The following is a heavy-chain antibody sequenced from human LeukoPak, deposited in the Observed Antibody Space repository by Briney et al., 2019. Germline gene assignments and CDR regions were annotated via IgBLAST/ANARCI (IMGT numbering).Heavy chain of an antibody. J-gene: IGHJ3*02. D-gene: IGHD2-15*01. CDR1: GYTFTGYY. CDR3: ARDPVVVVAATISGAFDI. Sequence: GASVKVSCKASGYTFTGYYMHWVRQAPGQGLEWMGWINPNSGGTNYAQKFQGRVTMTRDTSISTAYMELSRLRSDDMAVYYCARDPVVVVAATISGAFDIWGQGTMVTVSS. V-gene: IGHV1-2*02. CDR2: INPNSGGT.